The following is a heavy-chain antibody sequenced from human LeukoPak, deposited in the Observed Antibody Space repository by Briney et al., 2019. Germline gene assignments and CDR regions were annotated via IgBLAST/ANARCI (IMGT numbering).Heavy chain of an antibody. J-gene: IGHJ4*02. V-gene: IGHV3-53*01. D-gene: IGHD5-18*01. CDR2: IYSGGST. CDR3: ARDGYSYGSTFDY. Sequence: GGSLRLSCAASGFTVSSNYMSWVRQAPGKGLEWVSVIYSGGSTYYADSVKGRFTISRDNCKNTLYLQMNSLRVEDTAVYYCARDGYSYGSTFDYWGQGTLVTVSS. CDR1: GFTVSSNY.